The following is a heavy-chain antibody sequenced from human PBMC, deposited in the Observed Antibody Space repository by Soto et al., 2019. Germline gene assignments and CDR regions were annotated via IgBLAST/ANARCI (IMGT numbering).Heavy chain of an antibody. Sequence: EVQLLESGGGLVQPGGSLRLSCAASGFTFTDYALSWVRQAPGKGMEWVATISGIGGSTYLADSVKGRLSISRYNSRNTVSLLMNSLRAEDTAVYFCARGSSGYISSWYYVDYWGRGTLVTVYS. V-gene: IGHV3-23*01. D-gene: IGHD6-13*01. CDR3: ARGSSGYISSWYYVDY. J-gene: IGHJ4*02. CDR1: GFTFTDYA. CDR2: ISGIGGST.